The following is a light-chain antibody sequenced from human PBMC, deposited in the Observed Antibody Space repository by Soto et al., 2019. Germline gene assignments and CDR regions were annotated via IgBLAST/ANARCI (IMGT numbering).Light chain of an antibody. CDR1: SSDVGDNNH. CDR3: CSHAGSYTFV. J-gene: IGLJ1*01. V-gene: IGLV2-11*01. CDR2: DVS. Sequence: LTQPRSVSGSPGQSITISCTGTSSDVGDNNHVSWYQHHPGKAPKLLIFDVSKRPSGVPDRFSGSKSGNTASLTISGLQAEDEADYSCCSHAGSYTFVFGTGTKVTVL.